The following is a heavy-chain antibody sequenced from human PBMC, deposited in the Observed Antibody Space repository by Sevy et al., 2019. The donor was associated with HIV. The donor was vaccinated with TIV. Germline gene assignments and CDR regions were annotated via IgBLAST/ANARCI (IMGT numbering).Heavy chain of an antibody. CDR1: GYTFNTYG. CDR2: VNTDNGNT. D-gene: IGHD3-22*01. CDR3: ACYGDSSGFRYQYQDGMDV. J-gene: IGHJ6*02. Sequence: ASVKVSCKASGYTFNTYGISWVRQAPGQGLEWMAWVNTDNGNTKYAQKFQGRVTTSTDTSTGTAYMELRSLTSDDTAFYYGACYGDSSGFRYQYQDGMDVWGQGTTVTVSS. V-gene: IGHV1-18*01.